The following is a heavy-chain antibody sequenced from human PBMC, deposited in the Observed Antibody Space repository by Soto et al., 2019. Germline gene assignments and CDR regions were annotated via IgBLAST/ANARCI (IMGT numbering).Heavy chain of an antibody. CDR1: GFTVSSNY. J-gene: IGHJ4*02. Sequence: EVQLVESGGGLVQPGGSLRLSCAASGFTVSSNYMTWVRQAPGKGLEWVSVIYSGGSTYYADSVKGRFTISRDNSKNTLYLQMNSLRAEETAVYYCAREYCISTSCLDYWGQGTLVTVSS. V-gene: IGHV3-66*01. CDR3: AREYCISTSCLDY. D-gene: IGHD2-2*01. CDR2: IYSGGST.